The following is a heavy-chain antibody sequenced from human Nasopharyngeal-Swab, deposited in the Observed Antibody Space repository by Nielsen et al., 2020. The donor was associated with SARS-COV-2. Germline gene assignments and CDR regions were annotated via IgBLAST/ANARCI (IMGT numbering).Heavy chain of an antibody. J-gene: IGHJ6*02. Sequence: ASVTVSCKAPGHTFTSYAMHLVRQAPAQGLECMGIINPSGGSTSYAQKFQGSVTMTRDTSTSTVYMELSSLRSEDTAVYYCASWDGFFLYYGMDVWGQGTTVTVSS. D-gene: IGHD3-3*01. CDR2: INPSGGST. CDR1: GHTFTSYA. V-gene: IGHV1-46*01. CDR3: ASWDGFFLYYGMDV.